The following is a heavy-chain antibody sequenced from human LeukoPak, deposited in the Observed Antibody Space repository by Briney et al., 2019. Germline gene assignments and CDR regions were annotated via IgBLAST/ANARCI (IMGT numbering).Heavy chain of an antibody. Sequence: PGGSLRLSCAASGFIFSSYGMNWVRQAPGKGLEWVSSISSSSSYIYYADSVKGRFTISRDNAKNSLYLQMNSLRAEDTAVYYCAKDMFSTMTTSHAFDIWGQGTMVTVSS. D-gene: IGHD2/OR15-2a*01. CDR1: GFIFSSYG. V-gene: IGHV3-21*01. CDR3: AKDMFSTMTTSHAFDI. CDR2: ISSSSSYI. J-gene: IGHJ3*02.